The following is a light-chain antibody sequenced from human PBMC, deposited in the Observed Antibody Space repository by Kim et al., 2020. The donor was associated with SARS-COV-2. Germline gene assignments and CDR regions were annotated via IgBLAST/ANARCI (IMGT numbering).Light chain of an antibody. CDR3: QQYNDWRS. J-gene: IGKJ1*01. Sequence: EIVMTQSPATLSMSPGERVTLSCRASQSVDTNLAWYQQKPGQAPSLVLYGASTRATGIPARFSGSGSGTEFTLTISSLQSEDFATYYCQQYNDWRSFGQGTKVDIK. V-gene: IGKV3-15*01. CDR2: GAS. CDR1: QSVDTN.